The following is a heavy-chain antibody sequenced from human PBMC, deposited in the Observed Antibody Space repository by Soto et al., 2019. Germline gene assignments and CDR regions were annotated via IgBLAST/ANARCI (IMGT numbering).Heavy chain of an antibody. Sequence: GGSLRLSCAASGFTFSSYGMHWVRQAPGKGLEWVAVIWYDGSNKYYADSVKGRFTISRDNSKNTLYLQMNSLRAEDTAVYYCARDSYCSGGSCYAHFDYWGQGTLVTVSS. V-gene: IGHV3-33*01. CDR1: GFTFSSYG. D-gene: IGHD2-15*01. CDR3: ARDSYCSGGSCYAHFDY. J-gene: IGHJ4*02. CDR2: IWYDGSNK.